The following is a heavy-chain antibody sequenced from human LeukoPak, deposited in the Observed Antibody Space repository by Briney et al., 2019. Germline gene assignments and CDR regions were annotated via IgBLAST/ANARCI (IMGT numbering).Heavy chain of an antibody. D-gene: IGHD3-10*01. Sequence: ASVKVSCKASGYTFTSYDINWVRQATGQGLEWMGWMNPNSGNTGYAQKFQGRVTMTRNTSISTAYMELSSLRSEDTAVYYCARGGDPYGSGSYWTLYYYYYYMDVWGKGTTVTISS. J-gene: IGHJ6*03. V-gene: IGHV1-8*01. CDR2: MNPNSGNT. CDR1: GYTFTSYD. CDR3: ARGGDPYGSGSYWTLYYYYYYMDV.